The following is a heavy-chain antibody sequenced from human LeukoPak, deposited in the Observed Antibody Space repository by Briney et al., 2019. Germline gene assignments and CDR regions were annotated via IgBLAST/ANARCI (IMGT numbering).Heavy chain of an antibody. CDR1: GYIFTHYW. V-gene: IGHV5-10-1*01. CDR3: ARYYSDSSGHYPYFDS. CDR2: IDPYDSYT. J-gene: IGHJ4*02. Sequence: HGESLRISCQGSGYIFTHYWITWVRQMPGKDLEWMVRIDPYDSYTNYSPSFQGHVTVSADKSLSTVYLQWSSLKASDTAVYYCARYYSDSSGHYPYFDSWGQGTLVTVSS. D-gene: IGHD3-22*01.